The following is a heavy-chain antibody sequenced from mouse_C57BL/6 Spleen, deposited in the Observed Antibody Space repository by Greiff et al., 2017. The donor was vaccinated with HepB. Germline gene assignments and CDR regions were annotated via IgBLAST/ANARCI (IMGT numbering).Heavy chain of an antibody. V-gene: IGHV5-17*01. J-gene: IGHJ2*01. CDR3: ASDYGSQYYFDY. CDR2: ISSGSSTI. Sequence: DVMLVESGGGLVKPGGSLKLSCAASGFTFSDYGMHWVRQAPEKGLEWVAYISSGSSTIYYADTVKGRFTISRDNAKNTLFLQMTSLRSEDTAMYYCASDYGSQYYFDYWGQGTTLTVSS. D-gene: IGHD1-1*01. CDR1: GFTFSDYG.